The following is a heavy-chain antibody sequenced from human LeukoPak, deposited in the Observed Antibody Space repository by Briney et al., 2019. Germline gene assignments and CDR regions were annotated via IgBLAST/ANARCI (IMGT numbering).Heavy chain of an antibody. CDR3: ASGGTDYGGNPGAFDI. D-gene: IGHD4-23*01. CDR2: IYASGST. V-gene: IGHV4-61*02. Sequence: KPSETLSLTCTVSGGSISSGSYYWSWIRQPAGKGLEWIGRIYASGSTNYNPSLKSRVTISVDTSKNQFSLKLSSVTAADTAVYYCASGGTDYGGNPGAFDIWGQGTMVTVSS. CDR1: GGSISSGSYY. J-gene: IGHJ3*02.